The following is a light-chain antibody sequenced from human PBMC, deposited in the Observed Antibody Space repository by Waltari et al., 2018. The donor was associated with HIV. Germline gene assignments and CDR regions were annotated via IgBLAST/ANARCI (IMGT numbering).Light chain of an antibody. V-gene: IGLV1-47*01. CDR1: SSILGSIY. CDR3: AAWDDSLSGPWV. J-gene: IGLJ3*02. CDR2: RNN. Sequence: HSVLIPPPSVSGTPGQRVSISCSGSSSILGSIYVDSYQHLPGPAPKFLIYRNNQRPSRVPDRFSGSKSGTSASLAISGLRSEDEADYYCAAWDDSLSGPWVFGGGTKLTVL.